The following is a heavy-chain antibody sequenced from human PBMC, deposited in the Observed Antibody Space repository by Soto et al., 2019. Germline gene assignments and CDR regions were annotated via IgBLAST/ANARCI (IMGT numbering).Heavy chain of an antibody. CDR3: AKFGFGDFKSYRIPRGGMDV. J-gene: IGHJ6*02. Sequence: PGESLKISCQGSGYSFSTNWIGWVRQVPGKGLEWMGIIYPGDSHTTYSPSFQGQVTISVDNSIATAYLQVSSLKASDSAIYYCAKFGFGDFKSYRIPRGGMDVWGQGTTVTVSS. D-gene: IGHD3-10*01. CDR1: GYSFSTNW. V-gene: IGHV5-51*01. CDR2: IYPGDSHT.